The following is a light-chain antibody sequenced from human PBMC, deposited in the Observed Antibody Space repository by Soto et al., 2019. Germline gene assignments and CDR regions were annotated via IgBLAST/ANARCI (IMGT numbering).Light chain of an antibody. CDR3: QKYNSAAT. V-gene: IGKV1-27*01. CDR2: AAS. J-gene: IGKJ3*01. CDR1: QDISNY. Sequence: DIQMTQSPSSLSASVGDRVTITCQASQDISNYLNWYQQKPGKVPKLLIYAASTLQSGVPSRFSGSGSGTDFTLTISSLQPEDVATYYCQKYNSAATFGPGTKVDIK.